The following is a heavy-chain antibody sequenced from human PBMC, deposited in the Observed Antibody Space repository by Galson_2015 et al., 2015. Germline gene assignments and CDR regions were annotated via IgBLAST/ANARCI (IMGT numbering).Heavy chain of an antibody. CDR1: GFIFSSYS. J-gene: IGHJ4*02. CDR3: ARGPYTSGSFDY. Sequence: SLRLSCAASGFIFSSYSMNWVRQAPGKGLEWVSSISSSGTYTQYRDSMKGRFTISRDSAKNSVYLQMHSLRAEDTAVYYCARGPYTSGSFDYWGQGALVTVSS. V-gene: IGHV3-21*01. CDR2: ISSSGTYT. D-gene: IGHD6-19*01.